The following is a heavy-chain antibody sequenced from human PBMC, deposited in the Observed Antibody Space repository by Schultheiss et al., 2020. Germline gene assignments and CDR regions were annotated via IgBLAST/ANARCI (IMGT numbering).Heavy chain of an antibody. D-gene: IGHD3/OR15-3a*01. J-gene: IGHJ6*03. CDR2: MTSIMSHI. V-gene: IGHV3-21*01. Sequence: GGSLRLSCAASGFTFSSYAMNWVRQAPGKGQECVSSMTSIMSHIYYADSVKGRFTISRDNAKNSLYLQMDGLRPEDMGVYYCARDGLITEGIYHYYMDVWGKGTTVTVSS. CDR1: GFTFSSYA. CDR3: ARDGLITEGIYHYYMDV.